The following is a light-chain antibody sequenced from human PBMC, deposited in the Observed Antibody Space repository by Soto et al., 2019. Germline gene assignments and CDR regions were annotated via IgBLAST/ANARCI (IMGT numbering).Light chain of an antibody. J-gene: IGKJ4*01. CDR3: QKCKDWPLT. CDR1: QGISNY. CDR2: AAS. V-gene: IGKV1-27*01. Sequence: EIQVTKSPSSLTAFLGDRVSITWRASQGISNYLAWFQQKTGKLPKILIYAASTLQSGVPYRFSGSGSGTEFNLTISRLQSEDFAVYYCQKCKDWPLTCGGGTKVDIK.